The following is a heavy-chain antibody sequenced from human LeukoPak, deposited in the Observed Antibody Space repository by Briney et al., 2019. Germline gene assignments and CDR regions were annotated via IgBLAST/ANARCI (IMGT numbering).Heavy chain of an antibody. CDR1: GVSISSGDYY. CDR3: PSYTVYRSVCYLKD. Sequence: PSQTLSLTCTVSGVSISSGDYYWSWIRQPPGKGLEWIGYIYYSGSTYYNPSLKSRVTISVDTSKNQFSLKLSSVTAAHTAFYYGPSYTVYRSVCYLKDWAKETLLTASS. D-gene: IGHD6-19*01. CDR2: IYYSGST. J-gene: IGHJ4*02. V-gene: IGHV4-30-4*08.